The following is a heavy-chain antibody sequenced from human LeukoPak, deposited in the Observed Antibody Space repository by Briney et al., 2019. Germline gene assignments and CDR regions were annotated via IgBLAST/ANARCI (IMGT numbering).Heavy chain of an antibody. CDR3: ARGGLAFIVVVPAAFGGPPDY. CDR1: GFTFSSYG. D-gene: IGHD2-2*01. V-gene: IGHV3-30*03. Sequence: PGGSLRLSCAASGFTFSSYGMHWVRQAPGKGLEWVAVISYDGSNKYYADSVKGRFTISRDNSKNTLYLQMNSLRAEDTAVYYCARGGLAFIVVVPAAFGGPPDYWGQGTLVTVSS. J-gene: IGHJ4*02. CDR2: ISYDGSNK.